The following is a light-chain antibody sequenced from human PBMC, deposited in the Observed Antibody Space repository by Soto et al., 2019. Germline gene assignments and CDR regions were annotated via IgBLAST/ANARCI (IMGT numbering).Light chain of an antibody. CDR3: QQYESPPT. Sequence: EIVLTQSPGTLSLSPGDRATLSCRASQSVSSTFLAWYQQKPGQAPRVVIYGASTRATGIPDRFSGSWSGTDCTRTIISMEPEDFAVYYCQQYESPPTFGQGNKVE. J-gene: IGKJ1*01. V-gene: IGKV3-20*01. CDR1: QSVSSTF. CDR2: GAS.